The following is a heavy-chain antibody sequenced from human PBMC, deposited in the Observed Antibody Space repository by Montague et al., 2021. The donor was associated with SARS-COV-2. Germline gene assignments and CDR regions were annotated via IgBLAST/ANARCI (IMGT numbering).Heavy chain of an antibody. CDR2: IASSGGYV. V-gene: IGHV3-21*06. CDR3: ARQGGGSWYPGCDY. CDR1: GFTFSNYN. Sequence: SLRLSCAATGFTFSNYNMAWVRQAPGKGLEWVSSIASSGGYVSYTDSVKGRFTISRDNAKDSLFLQMNSLRADDTAVYYCARQGGGSWYPGCDYWGQGNLVTVSS. D-gene: IGHD6-13*01. J-gene: IGHJ4*02.